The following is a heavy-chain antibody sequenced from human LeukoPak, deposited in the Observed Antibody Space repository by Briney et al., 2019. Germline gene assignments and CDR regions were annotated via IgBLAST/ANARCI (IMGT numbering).Heavy chain of an antibody. Sequence: GASVKVSCKASGYTFTGYYMHWVRQAPGQGLEWMGRINPNSGGTNYAQKFQGRVTMTRDTSISTAYMELSRLRSDDTAVYYCATQRVPYYYDSSGYSLPFDYWGQGTLSPSPQ. CDR1: GYTFTGYY. V-gene: IGHV1-2*06. D-gene: IGHD3-22*01. CDR2: INPNSGGT. J-gene: IGHJ4*02. CDR3: ATQRVPYYYDSSGYSLPFDY.